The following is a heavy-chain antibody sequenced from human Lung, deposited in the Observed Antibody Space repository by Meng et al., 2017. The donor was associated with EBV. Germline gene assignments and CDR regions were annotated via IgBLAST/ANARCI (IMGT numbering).Heavy chain of an antibody. CDR3: ARGLWYYDRGGYFDN. CDR2: IYYSGST. J-gene: IGHJ4*02. D-gene: IGHD3-22*01. CDR1: GGSISSGGHY. V-gene: IGHV4-31*03. Sequence: VPPKDPGPGLVTPSQTLSLTCTVPGGSISSGGHYWSWIRQHPEKGPEWIGYIYYSGSTYYRPSLKSRLTISVDTSKNQLSLRLSSVTAADTAVYYCARGLWYYDRGGYFDNWGRGTLVTVSS.